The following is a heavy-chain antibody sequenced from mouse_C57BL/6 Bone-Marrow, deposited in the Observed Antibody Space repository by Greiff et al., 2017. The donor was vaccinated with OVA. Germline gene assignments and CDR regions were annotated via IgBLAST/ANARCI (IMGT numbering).Heavy chain of an antibody. D-gene: IGHD1-1*01. J-gene: IGHJ3*01. Sequence: VQLQQSGAELARPGASVKLSCKASGYTFTSYGISWVKQRTGQGLEWIGEIYPRSGNTYYNEKFKGKATLTADKSSSTAYMELRSLTSEDSAVYFCEREDYYGSSYRFAYWGQGTLVTVSA. CDR3: EREDYYGSSYRFAY. V-gene: IGHV1-81*01. CDR1: GYTFTSYG. CDR2: IYPRSGNT.